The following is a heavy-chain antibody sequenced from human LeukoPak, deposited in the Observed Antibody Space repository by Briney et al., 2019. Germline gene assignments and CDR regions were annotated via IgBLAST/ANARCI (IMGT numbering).Heavy chain of an antibody. CDR3: ARGPHYYDSSGYPET. J-gene: IGHJ5*02. Sequence: ASVKVSCKASGYTFTSYGISWVRQAPGQGLEWMGWISAYNGNTNYAQKLQGRVTMTTDTSTSTAYMELRSLRSDDTAVYYCARGPHYYDSSGYPETWGQGTLVTVPS. CDR1: GYTFTSYG. CDR2: ISAYNGNT. D-gene: IGHD3-22*01. V-gene: IGHV1-18*01.